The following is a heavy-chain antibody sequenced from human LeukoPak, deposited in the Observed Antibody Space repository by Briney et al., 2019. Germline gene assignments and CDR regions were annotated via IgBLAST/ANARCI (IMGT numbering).Heavy chain of an antibody. Sequence: SETLSLTCTVSGGSISSSSYYWGWIRQPPGKGLEWIGNIYHSGSTYYNPSLKSRVTISVDTSKNRFSLNLNSVTAADTAVYYCARAQYCTNGLCSPSHYWGQGTLVTVSS. CDR3: ARAQYCTNGLCSPSHY. CDR1: GGSISSSSYY. J-gene: IGHJ4*02. D-gene: IGHD2-8*01. CDR2: IYHSGST. V-gene: IGHV4-39*07.